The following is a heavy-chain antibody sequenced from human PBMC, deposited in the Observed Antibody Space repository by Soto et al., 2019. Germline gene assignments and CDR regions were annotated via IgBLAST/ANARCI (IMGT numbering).Heavy chain of an antibody. CDR3: AKVPMYYYDSSGYSGSAEYFQH. CDR1: GFTFSSYG. V-gene: IGHV3-30*18. D-gene: IGHD3-22*01. Sequence: QVQLVESGGGVVQPGRSLRLSCAASGFTFSSYGMHWVRQAPGKGLEWVAVISYDGSNKYYADSVKGRFTISRDNSKNTLYLQMNRLRAEDTAVYYCAKVPMYYYDSSGYSGSAEYFQHWGQGTLVTVSS. CDR2: ISYDGSNK. J-gene: IGHJ1*01.